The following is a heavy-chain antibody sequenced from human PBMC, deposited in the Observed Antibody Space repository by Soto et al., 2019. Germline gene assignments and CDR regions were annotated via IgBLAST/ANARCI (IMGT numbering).Heavy chain of an antibody. D-gene: IGHD2-21*01. CDR2: PSYDGTYT. Sequence: QVHLVESGGGVVQPGRSLRLSCAASGFTFNIFAMHWVRQAPGKGLEWVATPSYDGTYTFYAGSVEGRFTISRDDSNDTLFLLLSGLRPEDTAVYYCTKDRQPLAFGYGLDVWGQGTTVTVSS. V-gene: IGHV3-30*18. CDR3: TKDRQPLAFGYGLDV. J-gene: IGHJ6*02. CDR1: GFTFNIFA.